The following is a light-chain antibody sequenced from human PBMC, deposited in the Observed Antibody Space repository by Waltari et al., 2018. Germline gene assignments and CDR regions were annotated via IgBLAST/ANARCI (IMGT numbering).Light chain of an antibody. V-gene: IGLV2-8*01. CDR3: SSYAGTKNPYV. Sequence: SALTQPPSASGSAGQSVTISCTGTSSDIGGYNFVSWYQQHPGKVPKLIISDVNKRPSGVPDRFSGSKSGNTASLTVSGLQAEDEADYYCSSYAGTKNPYVFGTGTKVTVL. CDR1: SSDIGGYNF. CDR2: DVN. J-gene: IGLJ1*01.